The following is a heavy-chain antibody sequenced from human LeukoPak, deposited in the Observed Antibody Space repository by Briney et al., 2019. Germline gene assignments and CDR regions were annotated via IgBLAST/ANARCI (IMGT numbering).Heavy chain of an antibody. CDR1: GGSISSSSYY. J-gene: IGHJ4*02. V-gene: IGHV4-39*01. D-gene: IGHD5-18*01. CDR3: ARHNPVDTTMEPFDY. CDR2: IYYSGNT. Sequence: SETLSLTCTVSGGSISSSSYYWGWIRQPPGKGLGWIGSIYYSGNTYYNPSLKSRVSISVDTSKNQFSLKLSSVTAADTAVYYCARHNPVDTTMEPFDYWGQGTLVTVSS.